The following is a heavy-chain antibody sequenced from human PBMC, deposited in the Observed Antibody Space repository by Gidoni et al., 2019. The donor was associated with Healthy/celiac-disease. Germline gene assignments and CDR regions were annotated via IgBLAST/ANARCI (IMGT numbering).Heavy chain of an antibody. V-gene: IGHV1-18*01. CDR2: ISAYNGNT. J-gene: IGHJ5*02. D-gene: IGHD2-15*01. CDR1: GYTFTSYG. Sequence: QVQLVQSGAEVKKPGASVKVSCKASGYTFTSYGISWVRQAPGQGLEWMGWISAYNGNTNYAQKLQGRVTMTTDTSTSTAYMELRSLRSDDTAVYYCARSALGYCSGGSCPNWFDPWGQGTLVTVSS. CDR3: ARSALGYCSGGSCPNWFDP.